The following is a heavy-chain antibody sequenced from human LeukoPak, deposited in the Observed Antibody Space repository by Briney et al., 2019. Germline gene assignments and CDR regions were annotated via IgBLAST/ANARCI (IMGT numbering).Heavy chain of an antibody. Sequence: ASVKVSCKASGGTFSSYAISWVRQAPGQGLEWMGGIIPIFGTANYAQKFQGRVTITADESTSTAYMELSSLRSEDTAVYYCATPGIAAAGTSHSYYFDYWGQGTLVTVSS. V-gene: IGHV1-69*13. D-gene: IGHD6-13*01. J-gene: IGHJ4*02. CDR3: ATPGIAAAGTSHSYYFDY. CDR2: IIPIFGTA. CDR1: GGTFSSYA.